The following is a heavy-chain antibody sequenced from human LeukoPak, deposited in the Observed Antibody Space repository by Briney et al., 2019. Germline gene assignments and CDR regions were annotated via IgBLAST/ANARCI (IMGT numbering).Heavy chain of an antibody. CDR3: ARDRHVPGLYYYYMDV. V-gene: IGHV3-48*01. CDR2: ISSSSATI. D-gene: IGHD6-6*01. J-gene: IGHJ6*03. Sequence: GGSLRLSCEGSGFTFSAYNMNWVRQAPGKGLESISYISSSSATIFYADSVKGRFTISRDNDKNSLYLQMNSLRPEDMAVYFCARDRHVPGLYYYYMDVWGKGTTVTVSS. CDR1: GFTFSAYN.